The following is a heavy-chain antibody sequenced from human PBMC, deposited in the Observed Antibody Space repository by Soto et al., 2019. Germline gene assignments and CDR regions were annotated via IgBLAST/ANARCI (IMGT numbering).Heavy chain of an antibody. V-gene: IGHV1-69*12. CDR2: IIPIEGTG. D-gene: IGHD3-10*01. CDR3: ARDLLGFGYTYGDV. Sequence: QVQLVQSGAEVKKPGSSVKVSCKASGGTFSNYALISWVRQAPGQGLEWMGGIIPIEGTGNYAQKFQGRITITADESTTTAYMDLGSLRSEDTAVYYCARDLLGFGYTYGDVWGQGTTVTVSS. CDR1: GGTFSNYA. J-gene: IGHJ6*01.